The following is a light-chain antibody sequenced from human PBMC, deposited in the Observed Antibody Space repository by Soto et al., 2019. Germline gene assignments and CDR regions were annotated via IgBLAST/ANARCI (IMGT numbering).Light chain of an antibody. Sequence: DIQMTQSPSTLSASVGDRDTITCRASQSISGWLAWFQQKPGKAPKLLIYDASTLESGVPSRFSGSGSGTQFTLTISSLQPDDFATYFCQQYGSYSLYTFGQGTKLEI. CDR1: QSISGW. J-gene: IGKJ2*01. CDR2: DAS. V-gene: IGKV1-5*01. CDR3: QQYGSYSLYT.